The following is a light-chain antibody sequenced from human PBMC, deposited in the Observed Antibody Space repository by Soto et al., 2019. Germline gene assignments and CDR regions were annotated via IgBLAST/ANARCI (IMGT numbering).Light chain of an antibody. CDR3: QKCKVAPFT. J-gene: IGKJ4*01. CDR1: QDIGNF. CDR2: AAS. V-gene: IGKV1-27*01. Sequence: ILMTQSPSSLSAFVGDRVTITCRASQDIGNFLAWYQQKPGKVPKLLIYAASTLQSGVPSRFSGSGSGTDFTLTISGLQPEDVATYYCQKCKVAPFTFGGGTKV.